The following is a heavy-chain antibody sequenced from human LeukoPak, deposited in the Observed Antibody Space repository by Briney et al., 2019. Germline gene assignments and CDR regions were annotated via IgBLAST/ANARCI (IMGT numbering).Heavy chain of an antibody. Sequence: PGRSLRLSCAASGFTFRNYGMHWVRQAPGKGLEWVSVIYSGGYTYYADSVEGRFIISRDNSKNTVNLQMNSLRAEDTAVYYCARHVGYYYYYGMDVWGQGATVTVSS. CDR3: ARHVGYYYYYGMDV. V-gene: IGHV3-66*04. J-gene: IGHJ6*02. CDR2: IYSGGYT. D-gene: IGHD6-13*01. CDR1: GFTFRNYG.